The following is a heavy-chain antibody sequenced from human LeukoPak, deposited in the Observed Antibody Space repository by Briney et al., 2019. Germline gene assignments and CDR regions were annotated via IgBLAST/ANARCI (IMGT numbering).Heavy chain of an antibody. CDR1: GFTFSSHS. Sequence: SGGSLRLSCAASGFTFSSHSMNWVRQAPGKGLEWVSSTSSSSSYKYYADSVKGRFTISRDNAKNSLYLQMNSLGAEDTAVYYCAREKYDILTGYSPYFFDYWGQGTLVTVSS. CDR3: AREKYDILTGYSPYFFDY. D-gene: IGHD3-9*01. V-gene: IGHV3-21*01. J-gene: IGHJ4*02. CDR2: TSSSSSYK.